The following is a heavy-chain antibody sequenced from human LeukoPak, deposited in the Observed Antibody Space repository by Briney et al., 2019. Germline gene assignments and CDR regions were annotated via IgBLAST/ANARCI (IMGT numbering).Heavy chain of an antibody. V-gene: IGHV3-15*01. CDR1: GFTFSNAW. Sequence: GGSLRLSCAASGFTFSNAWMSWVRQAPGKGLEWLGRIKSKTDGGTTDYADSVKGRFTISRDNSKNTLYLQMNSLRAEDTAVYYCAREWDYDSSGYYLDYWGQGTLVTVSS. J-gene: IGHJ4*02. CDR2: IKSKTDGGTT. D-gene: IGHD3-22*01. CDR3: AREWDYDSSGYYLDY.